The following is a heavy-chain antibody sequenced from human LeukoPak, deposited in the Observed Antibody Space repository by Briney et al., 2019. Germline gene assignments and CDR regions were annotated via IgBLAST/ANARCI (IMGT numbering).Heavy chain of an antibody. V-gene: IGHV3-11*01. D-gene: IGHD5-18*01. CDR2: ISSSGDTI. CDR3: ARAVGYTYGYGY. J-gene: IGHJ4*02. CDR1: GFTLSDSY. Sequence: GGSLRLSCAASGFTLSDSYMSWIRQAPRKGLEWISYISSSGDTIYYADSVKGRFTISRDNAKNSLYLQMNSLRAEDTAVYYCARAVGYTYGYGYWGQGSLVTVSS.